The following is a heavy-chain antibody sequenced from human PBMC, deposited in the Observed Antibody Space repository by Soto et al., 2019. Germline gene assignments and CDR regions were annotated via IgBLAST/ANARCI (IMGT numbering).Heavy chain of an antibody. D-gene: IGHD5-18*01. CDR3: ARDRGYSYGLYGMEV. J-gene: IGHJ6*02. CDR1: GGSLKKYY. CDR2: IHDSGST. Sequence: SSETPSPPFPFSGGSLKKYYWGLVRPPPGKGLEWIAYIHDSGSTNYNPSLKSRVTISVDSSKNQFSLKLTSVTAADTAVYYCARDRGYSYGLYGMEVWGQGTTVTVSS. V-gene: IGHV4-59*01.